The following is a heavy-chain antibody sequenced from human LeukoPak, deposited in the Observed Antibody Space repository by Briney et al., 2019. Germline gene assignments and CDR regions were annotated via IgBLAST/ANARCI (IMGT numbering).Heavy chain of an antibody. CDR2: IYYSGIT. Sequence: SETLSLTCTVSGGSISSHYWSWIRQPPGKGLEWIAYIYYSGITNFNPSLKSRVTISVDTSKNQYSLKLSSVTAADTAVYFCAVRSSGYPYYFDYWGQGTLVTVSS. V-gene: IGHV4-59*11. CDR1: GGSISSHY. J-gene: IGHJ4*02. D-gene: IGHD3-22*01. CDR3: AVRSSGYPYYFDY.